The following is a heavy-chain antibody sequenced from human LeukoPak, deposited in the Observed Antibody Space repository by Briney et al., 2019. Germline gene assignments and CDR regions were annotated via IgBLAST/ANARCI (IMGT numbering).Heavy chain of an antibody. CDR2: ISSSGSTI. Sequence: PGGSLRLSCAASGFTFSDYYMSWIRQAPGKGLEWVSYISSSGSTIYYADSVKGRFTISRDNAKNSLYLQMNSLRAEDTAVYYCARVYSNYDYYYYMDVWGKGTTVTVSS. CDR1: GFTFSDYY. CDR3: ARVYSNYDYYYYMDV. D-gene: IGHD4-11*01. J-gene: IGHJ6*03. V-gene: IGHV3-11*04.